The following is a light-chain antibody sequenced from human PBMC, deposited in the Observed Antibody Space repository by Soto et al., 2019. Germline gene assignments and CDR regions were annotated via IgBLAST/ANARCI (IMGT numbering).Light chain of an antibody. J-gene: IGKJ3*01. CDR1: QSVSSN. Sequence: DIHMTQSPSSLSASAGDRVTITCRASQSVSSNLNWYQQKPGKAPKLLIYAASSLQSGVPSRSSGSGSGTDFTLTISSLQPEDFATYYCQQSYSTPLTFGPGTKVDIK. CDR3: QQSYSTPLT. V-gene: IGKV1-39*01. CDR2: AAS.